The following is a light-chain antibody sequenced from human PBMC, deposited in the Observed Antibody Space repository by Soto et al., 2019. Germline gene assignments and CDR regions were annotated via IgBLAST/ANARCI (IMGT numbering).Light chain of an antibody. J-gene: IGKJ1*01. CDR3: QQYHIYSGT. CDR1: QTISSW. Sequence: DVEMTQSPSTLSGSVGNIVTITCRASQTISSWLAWYQQKPGKAPKLLIYKASTLASGVPSRFSGSGSGTEFTLTINSLQPDDFATYYCQQYHIYSGTFGQGTKV. V-gene: IGKV1-5*03. CDR2: KAS.